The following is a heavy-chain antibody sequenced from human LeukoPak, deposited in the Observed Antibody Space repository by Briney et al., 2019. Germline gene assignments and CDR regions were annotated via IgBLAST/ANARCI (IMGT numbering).Heavy chain of an antibody. V-gene: IGHV4-4*07. Sequence: LXXTVSXXPISXYXXSWLRQPAGKGLEWIGRIYTSGSTNYNPSLKSRVTMSVDTSKNQFSLKLSSVTAADTAVFYCARENSGSYREFDYWGQGTLVTVSS. J-gene: IGHJ4*02. CDR1: XXPISXYX. D-gene: IGHD1-26*01. CDR2: IYTSGST. CDR3: ARENSGSYREFDY.